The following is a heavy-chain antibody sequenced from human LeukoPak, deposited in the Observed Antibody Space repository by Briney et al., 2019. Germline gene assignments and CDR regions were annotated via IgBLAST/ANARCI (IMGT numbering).Heavy chain of an antibody. V-gene: IGHV3-64D*09. Sequence: GGSLRLPCSASGFPFGSCTMHWVRQAPGKGVEYVSAISGNGGTTYYADSVKGRFTISRDNSKNTLYLQMSSLRREETAVYYCVKGAEAFCDSRSDYWGQGTLVTVSS. CDR3: VKGAEAFCDSRSDY. D-gene: IGHD3-22*01. CDR2: ISGNGGTT. J-gene: IGHJ4*02. CDR1: GFPFGSCT.